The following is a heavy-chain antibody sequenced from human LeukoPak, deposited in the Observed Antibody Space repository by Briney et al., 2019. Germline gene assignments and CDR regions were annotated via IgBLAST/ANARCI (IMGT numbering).Heavy chain of an antibody. CDR3: ARARNNYDSSGFSALDY. V-gene: IGHV3-33*01. J-gene: IGHJ4*02. Sequence: GRSLRLSCAASGVAFDSHGMHWVRQAPVKGLEWVAVIWYDGSNKDYADSVKGRFTISRDNSKNTLYLQMNSLRAEDTAVYYCARARNNYDSSGFSALDYWGQGTLVTVSS. D-gene: IGHD3-22*01. CDR1: GVAFDSHG. CDR2: IWYDGSNK.